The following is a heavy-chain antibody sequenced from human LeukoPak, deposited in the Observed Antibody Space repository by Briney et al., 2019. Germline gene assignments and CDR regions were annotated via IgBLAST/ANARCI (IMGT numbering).Heavy chain of an antibody. Sequence: SETLSLTCTVSGESINPYYWNWIRQSAGKGLEWIGHIYKSGTTNFNPSPTSRVTMSLDTSRNQFSLKLRSVTAADTAVYFCARSFLDYMDVWGKGTTVTVSS. J-gene: IGHJ6*03. CDR3: ARSFLDYMDV. V-gene: IGHV4-4*07. CDR1: GESINPYY. D-gene: IGHD2/OR15-2a*01. CDR2: IYKSGTT.